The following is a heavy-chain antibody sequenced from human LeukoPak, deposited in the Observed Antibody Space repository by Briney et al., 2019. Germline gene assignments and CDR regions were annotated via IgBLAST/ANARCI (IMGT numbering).Heavy chain of an antibody. V-gene: IGHV3-30*18. Sequence: GGSLRLSCETSGFTFSSYGTHWVRQAPGKGLEWVAVISDDGSNKYYGDSVKGRFTISRDNSKNTLYLQMNSLRAEDTAVYYCAKDTNGNGSGYFDYWGQGTLVTVSS. CDR2: ISDDGSNK. CDR1: GFTFSSYG. CDR3: AKDTNGNGSGYFDY. J-gene: IGHJ4*02. D-gene: IGHD3-10*01.